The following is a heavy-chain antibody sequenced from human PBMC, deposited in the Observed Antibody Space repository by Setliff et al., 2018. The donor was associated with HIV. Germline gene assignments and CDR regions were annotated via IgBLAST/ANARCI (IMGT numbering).Heavy chain of an antibody. V-gene: IGHV1-46*01. CDR2: INPNGGST. Sequence: SVKVSCKASGYTFTDYYLHWVRQAPGQGPEWMGLINPNGGSTIYAQKFEDRLTVTSDTATTTLYMELRSLRFDDTAMYYCASSNWQLVADHWGQGTPVTAPQ. D-gene: IGHD6-13*01. CDR1: GYTFTDYY. CDR3: ASSNWQLVADH. J-gene: IGHJ5*02.